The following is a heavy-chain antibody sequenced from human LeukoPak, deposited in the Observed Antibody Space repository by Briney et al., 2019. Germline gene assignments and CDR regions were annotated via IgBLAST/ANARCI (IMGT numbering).Heavy chain of an antibody. CDR1: GGSFRSYA. J-gene: IGHJ3*02. V-gene: IGHV1-69*01. CDR2: IIPIFGTT. D-gene: IGHD3-10*01. CDR3: ASRTVVVRESRGAFDS. Sequence: VASVKVSCKASGGSFRSYAISWVRQAPGQGLEWMGGIIPIFGTTFHAQKFQGRVIITATESTSTAYMELSSLTSEDTAVYYCASRTVVVRESRGAFDSWGQGTLVTVSS.